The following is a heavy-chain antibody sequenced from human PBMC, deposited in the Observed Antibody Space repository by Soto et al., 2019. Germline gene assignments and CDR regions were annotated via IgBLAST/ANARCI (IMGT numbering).Heavy chain of an antibody. CDR3: ASSGYYYDSRGMDV. CDR2: IYHSGST. D-gene: IGHD3-22*01. CDR1: GGSISSSNW. J-gene: IGHJ6*02. Sequence: LSLTCAGSGGSISSSNWWSLVRQPPGKGLEWIGEIYHSGSTNYNPSLKSRVTISVDKSKNQFSLKLSSVTAADTAVYYCASSGYYYDSRGMDVWGQGTTVTVSS. V-gene: IGHV4-4*02.